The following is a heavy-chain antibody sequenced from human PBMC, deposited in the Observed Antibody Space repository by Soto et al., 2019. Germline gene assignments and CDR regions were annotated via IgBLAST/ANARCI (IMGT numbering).Heavy chain of an antibody. V-gene: IGHV3-21*01. CDR3: ARGYDFWSGDYGPLGFDP. CDR2: ISSSSRYI. J-gene: IGHJ5*02. D-gene: IGHD3-3*01. Sequence: GGSLRLSCVASGFTFSSYNMNWVRQAPGKGLEWVSSISSSSRYIFYADSLKGRFTISRDNAKNSLYLQMNSLRAEDTAVYYCARGYDFWSGDYGPLGFDPWGQGALVTVSS. CDR1: GFTFSSYN.